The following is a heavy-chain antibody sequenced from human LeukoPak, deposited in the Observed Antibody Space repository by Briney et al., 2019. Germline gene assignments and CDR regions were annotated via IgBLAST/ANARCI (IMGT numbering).Heavy chain of an antibody. D-gene: IGHD4-11*01. CDR1: GFTFSSYS. J-gene: IGHJ4*02. CDR3: ARDWDYSFDY. V-gene: IGHV3-21*01. Sequence: GGSLRLSCAASGFTFSSYSMNCVRQAPGRGLEWVSSISTRSSHIYYADSVKGRFTISRDNAKNSLYLHMNSLRAEDTAVYYCARDWDYSFDYWGQGTLVTVSS. CDR2: ISTRSSHI.